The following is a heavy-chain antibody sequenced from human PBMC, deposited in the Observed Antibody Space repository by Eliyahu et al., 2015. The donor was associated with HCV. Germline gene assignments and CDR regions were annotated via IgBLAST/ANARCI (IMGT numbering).Heavy chain of an antibody. CDR2: TIRKFGTV. Sequence: QVQLVQSGAEVKKPGSSVQVSCKASGGTFSSYGINWVRQAPGQGLEWMGGTIRKFGTVKVAQKFQGRATITADGSTTTVYMELSSLTPDDTAVYFCARGSTWGAEYLHDWGQGTRVIVSS. CDR1: GGTFSSYG. J-gene: IGHJ1*01. CDR3: ARGSTWGAEYLHD. V-gene: IGHV1-69*01. D-gene: IGHD3-16*01.